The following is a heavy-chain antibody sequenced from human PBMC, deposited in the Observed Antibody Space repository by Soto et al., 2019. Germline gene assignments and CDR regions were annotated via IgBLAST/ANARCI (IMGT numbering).Heavy chain of an antibody. V-gene: IGHV3-23*01. Sequence: PGGSLRLSCTASGFTFSSHAMTWVRQAPGKGLEWVSGLSDSGGSTYYADSVKGRFTISRDNSMNTLYLQMNTLRAEDTAVYYCAKVSSSWYSGFFDFWGQGTLVT. CDR2: LSDSGGST. CDR1: GFTFSSHA. D-gene: IGHD6-13*01. J-gene: IGHJ4*02. CDR3: AKVSSSWYSGFFDF.